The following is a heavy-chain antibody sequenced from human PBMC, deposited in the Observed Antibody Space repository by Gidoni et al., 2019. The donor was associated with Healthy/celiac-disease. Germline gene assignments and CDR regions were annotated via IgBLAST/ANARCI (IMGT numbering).Heavy chain of an antibody. V-gene: IGHV3-9*01. CDR1: GFTFDDYA. CDR2: ISWNSGSI. Sequence: EVQLVESGGGLVQPGRSLRLSCAASGFTFDDYAMHWVRQAPGKGLGWVSGISWNSGSIGYADSVKGRFTISRDNAKNSLYLQMNSLRAEDTALYYCAKDISGGLTDAFDIWGQGTMVTVSS. D-gene: IGHD5-12*01. J-gene: IGHJ3*02. CDR3: AKDISGGLTDAFDI.